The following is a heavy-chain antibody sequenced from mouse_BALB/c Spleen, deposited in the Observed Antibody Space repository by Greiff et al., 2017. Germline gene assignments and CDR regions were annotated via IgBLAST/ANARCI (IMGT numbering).Heavy chain of an antibody. CDR1: GYTFTSYV. CDR3: ARSYGNYWEYYFDY. D-gene: IGHD2-10*02. J-gene: IGHJ2*01. V-gene: IGHV1-14*01. Sequence: VQLQQSGPELVKPGASVKMSCKASGYTFTSYVMHWVKQKPGQGLEWIGYINPYNDGTKYNEKFKGKATLTSDKSSSTAYMELSSLTSEDSAVYYCARSYGNYWEYYFDYWGQGTTLTVSS. CDR2: INPYNDGT.